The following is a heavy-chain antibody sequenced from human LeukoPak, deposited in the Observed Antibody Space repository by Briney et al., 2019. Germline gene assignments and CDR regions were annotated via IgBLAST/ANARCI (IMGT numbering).Heavy chain of an antibody. Sequence: GGSXRLSCAASGSTFSSYAXXXVRQAPGXXXXXXXXIRGXXXXXXXXXXXXXXXXXXXDXSKNTLYLQKNSLRAEDTAVYYCAKDLPQYYDILTGSWGQGTLVTVSS. V-gene: IGHV3-23*01. CDR2: IRGXXXXX. J-gene: IGHJ4*02. CDR3: AKDLPQYYDILTGS. CDR1: GSTFSSYA. D-gene: IGHD3-9*01.